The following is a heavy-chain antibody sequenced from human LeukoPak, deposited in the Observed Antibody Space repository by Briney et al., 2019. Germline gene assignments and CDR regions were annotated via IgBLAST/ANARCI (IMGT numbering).Heavy chain of an antibody. D-gene: IGHD1-14*01. Sequence: PSETLSLTCTVSGGSISNFYWSWIRQPPGKGLEWIGYVYYSGTTNYNPSLKSRVIISVDTSKNQFSVRLSSVTAADTAVYYCARYAPESSHFDYWGQGTLVTVPS. CDR2: VYYSGTT. V-gene: IGHV4-59*01. CDR1: GGSISNFY. CDR3: ARYAPESSHFDY. J-gene: IGHJ4*02.